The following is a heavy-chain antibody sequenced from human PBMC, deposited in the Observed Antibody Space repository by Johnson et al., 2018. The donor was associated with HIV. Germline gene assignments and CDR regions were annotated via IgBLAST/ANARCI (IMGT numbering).Heavy chain of an antibody. CDR3: ARDRITYYEFWSCSGGAFDI. CDR1: GFTFSSYA. Sequence: QMQLVESGGGVVQPGRSLRLSCAASGFTFSSYAMHWVRQAPGKGLEWVAVISYNGSNEYYADSVKGRFTISRDNSKNTLYLQVNSLRPEDTAIYYCARDRITYYEFWSCSGGAFDIWGQGTMVTVSS. V-gene: IGHV3-30*04. J-gene: IGHJ3*02. CDR2: ISYNGSNE. D-gene: IGHD3-3*01.